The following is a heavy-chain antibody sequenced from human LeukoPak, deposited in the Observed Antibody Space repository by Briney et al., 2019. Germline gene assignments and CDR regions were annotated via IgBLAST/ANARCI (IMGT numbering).Heavy chain of an antibody. V-gene: IGHV3-21*01. CDR2: ISSSSSYI. D-gene: IGHD3-10*02. Sequence: GGSLRLSCVVSGFTFSTFTMNWVRQAPGKGLEWVSCISSSSSYIYYADSVKGRFTISRDNAKNSLYLQMNSLRAEDTAVYYCAELGITMIGGVWGKGTTVTISS. CDR3: AELGITMIGGV. J-gene: IGHJ6*04. CDR1: GFTFSTFT.